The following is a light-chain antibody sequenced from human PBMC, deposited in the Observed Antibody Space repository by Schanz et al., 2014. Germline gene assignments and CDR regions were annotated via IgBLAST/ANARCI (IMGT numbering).Light chain of an antibody. Sequence: QSALTQPASVSGSPGQSITISCTGTSSDVGSYNLVSWYQHHPGKAPKLMIYEGSKRPSGVSNRFSGSGSGNTASLTISGLQAEDEADYYCCPYAGRPWVFGGGTKLTVV. V-gene: IGLV2-23*01. J-gene: IGLJ3*02. CDR3: CPYAGRPWV. CDR2: EGS. CDR1: SSDVGSYNL.